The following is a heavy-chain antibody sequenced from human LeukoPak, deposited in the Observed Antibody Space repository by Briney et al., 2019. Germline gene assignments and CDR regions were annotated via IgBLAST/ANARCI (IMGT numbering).Heavy chain of an antibody. V-gene: IGHV3-74*01. D-gene: IGHD4-23*01. CDR3: TRDLMDYDYGDKGGNY. CDR2: INSDGSNT. J-gene: IGHJ4*02. Sequence: GGSLRLSCAASGFTFRSYWMSWVRQAPGKGLVWVSRINSDGSNTIYADSVEGRFTISRDSAKNTLYLQMNSLRAEDTAVYYCTRDLMDYDYGDKGGNYWGQGTLVTVSS. CDR1: GFTFRSYW.